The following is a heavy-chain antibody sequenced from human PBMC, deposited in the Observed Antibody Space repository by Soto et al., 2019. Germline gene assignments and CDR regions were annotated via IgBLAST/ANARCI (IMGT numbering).Heavy chain of an antibody. J-gene: IGHJ4*02. CDR1: GYTFTSYD. CDR3: CRACGAAACPLFFDS. V-gene: IGHV1-8*01. CDR2: MNPNSGNT. D-gene: IGHD2-21*01. Sequence: ASVKVSCKASGYTFTSYDINWVRQATGQGLEWMGWMNPNSGNTGYAQKFQGRVTMTRNTSISTAYMELSSLRSEDTAVYYCCRACGAAACPLFFDSWGQGALVTVSS.